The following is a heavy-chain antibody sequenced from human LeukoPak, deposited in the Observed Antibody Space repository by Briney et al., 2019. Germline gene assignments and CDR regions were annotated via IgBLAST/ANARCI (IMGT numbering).Heavy chain of an antibody. V-gene: IGHV3-48*04. CDR1: GFTFSNYA. CDR2: TSSGSGSI. J-gene: IGHJ4*02. Sequence: PAGGSLRLSCAASGFTFSNYALNWVRQAPGKGLEWVSYTSSGSGSISYADSVKGRFTISRDNAKNSLYLQMDSLRAEDTAVYYCAREVLLWFAIDYWGQGTLVTVSS. CDR3: AREVLLWFAIDY. D-gene: IGHD3-10*01.